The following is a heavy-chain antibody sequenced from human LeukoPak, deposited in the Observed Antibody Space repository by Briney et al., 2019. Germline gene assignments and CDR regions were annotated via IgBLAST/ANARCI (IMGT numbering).Heavy chain of an antibody. D-gene: IGHD2-15*01. V-gene: IGHV3-43*02. CDR1: GFTFDDYA. CDR2: ISGDGGST. CDR3: EKDRGARPTYCSGGSCYRYEYYYYMDV. Sequence: PGGSLRLSCAASGFTFDDYAMHWVRQAPGKGLEWVSLISGDGGSTYYADSVKGRFTISRDNCKNSLYLQMNSLRTEDTALYYCEKDRGARPTYCSGGSCYRYEYYYYMDVWGKGTTVTVSS. J-gene: IGHJ6*03.